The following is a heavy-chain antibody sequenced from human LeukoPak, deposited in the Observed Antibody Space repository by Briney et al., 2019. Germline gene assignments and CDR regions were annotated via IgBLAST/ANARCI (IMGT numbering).Heavy chain of an antibody. J-gene: IGHJ6*02. V-gene: IGHV1-46*01. Sequence: GASVKVSCKASGYTFTSYYMHWVRQAPGQGLEWMGIINPSDGSTSYAQKFKGRVTMTRDTSTTTVYMEVSSPKSEDTAVYYCARAYSGSYRDYYNGMDVWGQGTTVTVSS. CDR2: INPSDGST. D-gene: IGHD1-26*01. CDR3: ARAYSGSYRDYYNGMDV. CDR1: GYTFTSYY.